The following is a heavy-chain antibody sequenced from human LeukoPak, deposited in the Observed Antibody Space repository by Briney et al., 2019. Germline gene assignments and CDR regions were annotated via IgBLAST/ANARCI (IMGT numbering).Heavy chain of an antibody. J-gene: IGHJ3*02. V-gene: IGHV1-18*01. Sequence: ASVKVSCKASGYTFTSYGISWVRQAPGQGLEWMGWISAYNGNTNYAQKLQGRVTMTTDTSTSTAYMELRSLRPDETAVYYCARDGGWFWRTDHDAFDIWGQGTMVTVSS. CDR3: ARDGGWFWRTDHDAFDI. D-gene: IGHD3-3*01. CDR1: GYTFTSYG. CDR2: ISAYNGNT.